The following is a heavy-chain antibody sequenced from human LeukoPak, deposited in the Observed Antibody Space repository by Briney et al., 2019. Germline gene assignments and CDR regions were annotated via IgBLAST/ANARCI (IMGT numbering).Heavy chain of an antibody. Sequence: SETLSLTCAVYGGSFSGYYWSWIRQPPGKGLEWIGEINHSGSTNYNPSLKSRVTISVDTSKNQFSLKLSSVTAADTAVYYCARGPGIAAAGTNNRFDPWGQEPWSPSPQ. V-gene: IGHV4-34*01. CDR2: INHSGST. J-gene: IGHJ5*02. CDR3: ARGPGIAAAGTNNRFDP. CDR1: GGSFSGYY. D-gene: IGHD6-13*01.